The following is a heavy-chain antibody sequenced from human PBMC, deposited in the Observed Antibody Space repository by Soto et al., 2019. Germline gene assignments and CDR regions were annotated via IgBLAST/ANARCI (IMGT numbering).Heavy chain of an antibody. Sequence: GGSRVLTWATSGFTPNHYAMSWILQAPGKGLEWFSVISGSGESTYYADSVKGRFNISRDNSKNTLYLQMNSLRAEDTAVYYCARDIGSCSGGSCYLWNYFDYWGQGTLVTVSS. D-gene: IGHD2-15*01. CDR1: GFTPNHYA. J-gene: IGHJ4*02. CDR3: ARDIGSCSGGSCYLWNYFDY. V-gene: IGHV3-23*01. CDR2: ISGSGEST.